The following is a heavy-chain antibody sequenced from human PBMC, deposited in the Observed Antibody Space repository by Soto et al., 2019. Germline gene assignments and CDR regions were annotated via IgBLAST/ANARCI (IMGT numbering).Heavy chain of an antibody. CDR3: ARERGYSYGGIYYYYGMDV. Sequence: ASVKVSCKASGYTFTSYYMHWVRQAPGQGLERMGIINPSGGSTSYAQKFQGRVTMTRDTSTSTVYMELSSLRSEDTAVYYCARERGYSYGGIYYYYGMDVWGQGTTVTVSS. CDR1: GYTFTSYY. D-gene: IGHD5-18*01. J-gene: IGHJ6*02. CDR2: INPSGGST. V-gene: IGHV1-46*01.